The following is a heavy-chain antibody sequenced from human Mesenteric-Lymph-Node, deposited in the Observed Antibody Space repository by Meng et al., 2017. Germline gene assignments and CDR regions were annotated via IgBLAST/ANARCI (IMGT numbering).Heavy chain of an antibody. CDR2: SSGSGGST. J-gene: IGHJ4*02. V-gene: IGHV3-23*01. Sequence: GGSLRLSCAASGFTFSSYAMSWVRQAPGKGLEWVSASSGSGGSTYYADSVKGRFTISRDNSKNTLYLQMNSLRAEDTAVYYCAKALDIVVVVAAADYWGQGTLVTVSS. CDR3: AKALDIVVVVAAADY. CDR1: GFTFSSYA. D-gene: IGHD2-15*01.